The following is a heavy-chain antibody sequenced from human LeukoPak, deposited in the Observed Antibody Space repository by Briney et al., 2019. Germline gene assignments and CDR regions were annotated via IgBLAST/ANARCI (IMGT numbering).Heavy chain of an antibody. V-gene: IGHV4-30-2*01. CDR1: GGSINSGGYS. CDR3: ARAPANDAFDI. J-gene: IGHJ3*02. Sequence: PSQTLSLTCAVSGGSINSGGYSWSWIRQPPGKGLEWIGYIYESGSTYYNPSLKSRVTMSLDRSKRQISLKLSSVTAADTAVYYCARAPANDAFDIWGQGTMVTVSS. CDR2: IYESGST.